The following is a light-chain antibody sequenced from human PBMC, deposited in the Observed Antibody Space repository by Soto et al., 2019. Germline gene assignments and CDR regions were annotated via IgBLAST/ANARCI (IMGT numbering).Light chain of an antibody. CDR3: QQGNSFPLT. J-gene: IGKJ4*01. CDR1: QGISGW. CDR2: DAS. V-gene: IGKV1-12*01. Sequence: DIQMTHSPSSLSASVGDRLTITCRASQGISGWLAWYQQKPGKAPNLLIYDASTLRNGVPSRFSGSGSGTYFTLTISNLQPEDFATYYCQQGNSFPLTFGGGTKVDIK.